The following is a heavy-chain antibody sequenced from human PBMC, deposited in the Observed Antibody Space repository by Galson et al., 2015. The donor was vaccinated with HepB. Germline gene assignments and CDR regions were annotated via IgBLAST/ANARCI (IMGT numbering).Heavy chain of an antibody. CDR1: EFTFSAYT. Sequence: SLRLSCAGSEFTFSAYTIHWVRQAPGEGLEWVAMISSDGRNTSYADSVRGRFTISRDNSKNTVSLQMNSLRPDDTAVYYCARDFNWNYDSWGQGTLVTVSS. J-gene: IGHJ4*02. CDR3: ARDFNWNYDS. V-gene: IGHV3-30*04. D-gene: IGHD1-1*01. CDR2: ISSDGRNT.